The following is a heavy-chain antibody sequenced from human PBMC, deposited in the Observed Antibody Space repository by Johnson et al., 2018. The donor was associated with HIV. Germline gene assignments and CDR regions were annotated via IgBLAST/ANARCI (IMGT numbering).Heavy chain of an antibody. CDR3: AKGGLGHTDAFDI. CDR2: LSWDGGRT. J-gene: IGHJ3*02. V-gene: IGHV3-43*01. CDR1: GFTFDDYT. Sequence: VQLVESGGVVVQPGGSLRLSCAASGFTFDDYTMHWVRQGPGRGLEWVSLLSWDGGRTYYGDSLTGRFTISRDNSKNSLYLQMNSLRSEDTALYYCAKGGLGHTDAFDIWGQGTMVTVSS. D-gene: IGHD6-19*01.